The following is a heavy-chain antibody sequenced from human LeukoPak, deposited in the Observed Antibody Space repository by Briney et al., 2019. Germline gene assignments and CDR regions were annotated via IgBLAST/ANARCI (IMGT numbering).Heavy chain of an antibody. CDR3: ARVTNGAVAFDY. CDR1: GGSISSYY. D-gene: IGHD6-19*01. V-gene: IGHV4-59*01. Sequence: SETLSLTCTVSGGSISSYYWSWIRQPPGKGLEWIGYIYYSGSTNYNPSLKSRVTISVDTSKNQFSLKLSSVTAADTAVYYCARVTNGAVAFDYWGQGALVTVSS. CDR2: IYYSGST. J-gene: IGHJ4*02.